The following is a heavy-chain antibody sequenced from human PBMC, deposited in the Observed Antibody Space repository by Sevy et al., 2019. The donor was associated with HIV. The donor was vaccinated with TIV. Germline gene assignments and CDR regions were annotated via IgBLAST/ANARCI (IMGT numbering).Heavy chain of an antibody. CDR2: IKPNTGGT. CDR1: GYTFTGSY. CDR3: ARGSGQGGGYYYYYFGLDV. D-gene: IGHD3-16*01. J-gene: IGHJ6*02. V-gene: IGHV1-2*06. Sequence: ASVKVSCKASGYTFTGSYIHWVRQAHGQGLEWMGRIKPNTGGTDYAQRFQGRITLTRDTSISTAYMELSSLRSDDTAVYYCARGSGQGGGYYYYYFGLDVWGQGTTVTVSS.